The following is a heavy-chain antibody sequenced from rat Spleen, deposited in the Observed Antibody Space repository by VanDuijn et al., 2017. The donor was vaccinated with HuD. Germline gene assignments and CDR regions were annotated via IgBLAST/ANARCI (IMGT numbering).Heavy chain of an antibody. J-gene: IGHJ2*01. V-gene: IGHV5-17*01. Sequence: EVQLVESGGGLVQPGRSLKLSCAASGFTFSDYAMAWVRQAPKKGLEWVATISSDGHYTYYPDSVKGRFTISRDNAENTVYLQMNSLRSEDTATYYCAVAGYGYWGQGIMVTVSS. D-gene: IGHD4-3*01. CDR1: GFTFSDYA. CDR2: ISSDGHYT. CDR3: AVAGYGY.